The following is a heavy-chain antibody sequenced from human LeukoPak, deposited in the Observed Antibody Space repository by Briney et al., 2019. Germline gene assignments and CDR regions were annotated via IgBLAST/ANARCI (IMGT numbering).Heavy chain of an antibody. CDR3: ASTRYCSSTSCYDDAFDV. D-gene: IGHD2-2*01. J-gene: IGHJ3*01. V-gene: IGHV3-11*04. CDR2: ISGSGSIT. Sequence: PGGSLRLSCAASGFTFTDYYMTWIRQAPGKGLEWLSYISGSGSITYYADSVKGRFTISRDNAKNSVYLQMNSLRAEDTAVYYCASTRYCSSTSCYDDAFDVWGQGRRATVSS. CDR1: GFTFTDYY.